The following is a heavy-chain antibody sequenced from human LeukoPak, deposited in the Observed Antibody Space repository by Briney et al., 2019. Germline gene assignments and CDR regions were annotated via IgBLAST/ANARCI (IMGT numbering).Heavy chain of an antibody. Sequence: PSETLSLTCTVSGGSISSYYWSWIRQPAGKGLEWIGRIYTSGSTSYNPSLKSRVTMSVDTSKNQFSLKLSSVTAADTAVYYCARDSYYYDGSGSYRFDYWGQGTLVTVSS. V-gene: IGHV4-4*07. J-gene: IGHJ4*02. D-gene: IGHD3-22*01. CDR3: ARDSYYYDGSGSYRFDY. CDR2: IYTSGST. CDR1: GGSISSYY.